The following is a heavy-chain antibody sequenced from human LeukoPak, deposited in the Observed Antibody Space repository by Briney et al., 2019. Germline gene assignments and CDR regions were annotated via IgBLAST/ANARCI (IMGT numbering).Heavy chain of an antibody. J-gene: IGHJ4*02. CDR2: ISGSGSGGST. CDR3: AKVKVRSGWYWDY. V-gene: IGHV3-23*01. D-gene: IGHD6-19*01. CDR1: GFPLSRSA. Sequence: GGSLRLSCAASGFPLSRSAMSWVHQAPGKGLEWVSNISGSGSGGSTYYADSVKGRFTISRDNSKNTLYLQMNSLRAEDTAVYYCAKVKVRSGWYWDYWGQGTLVTVSS.